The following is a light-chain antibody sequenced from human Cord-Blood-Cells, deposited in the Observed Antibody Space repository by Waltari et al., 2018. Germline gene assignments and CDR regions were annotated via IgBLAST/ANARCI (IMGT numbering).Light chain of an antibody. CDR1: QSVSSN. Sequence: IVITQSPATLSVSPGERATISCRASQSVSSNLAWYQQKPGQAPRLLIYVASTRATGIPARFSGSGSGTEFTLTISSLQSEDFAVYYCQQYNNWPRTFGGGTKVEIK. V-gene: IGKV3D-15*01. CDR3: QQYNNWPRT. CDR2: VAS. J-gene: IGKJ4*01.